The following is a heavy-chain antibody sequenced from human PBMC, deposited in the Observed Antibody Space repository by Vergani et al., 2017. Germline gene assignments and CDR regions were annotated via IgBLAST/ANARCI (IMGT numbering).Heavy chain of an antibody. J-gene: IGHJ4*02. Sequence: QLQLQESGPRLVKPSETLSLTCTVSGGSISSSSYYWGWIRQPPGKGLEWIGSIYYSGSTYYNPSLKSRVTISVDTSKNQFSLKLSSVTAADTAVYYCARVSFAGVDYWGQGTLVTVSS. D-gene: IGHD7-27*01. CDR1: GGSISSSSYY. CDR2: IYYSGST. V-gene: IGHV4-39*07. CDR3: ARVSFAGVDY.